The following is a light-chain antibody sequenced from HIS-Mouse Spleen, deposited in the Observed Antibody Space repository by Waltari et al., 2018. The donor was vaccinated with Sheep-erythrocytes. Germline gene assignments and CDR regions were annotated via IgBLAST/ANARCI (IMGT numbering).Light chain of an antibody. V-gene: IGLV2-11*01. Sequence: QSALTQPRSVSGSPGQSVTISCTRPSTDVGGYNYVSCYQPYPGKAPKLMIYDVSKRPSGVPDRFSGSKSGNTASLTISGLQAEDEADYYGCSYAGSYNHVFATGTKVTVL. CDR2: DVS. CDR1: STDVGGYNY. CDR3: CSYAGSYNHV. J-gene: IGLJ1*01.